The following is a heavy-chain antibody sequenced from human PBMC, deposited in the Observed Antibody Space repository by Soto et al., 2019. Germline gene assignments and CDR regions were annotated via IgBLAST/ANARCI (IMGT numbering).Heavy chain of an antibody. D-gene: IGHD2-15*01. CDR3: AHLSVGLVASPPEWPADFVI. CDR2: ISYDGSNK. Sequence: PGGSLRLSCAASGFTFSSYGMHWVRQAPGKGLEWVAVISYDGSNKYYADSVKGRFTISRDKSKNTLYLQMNSLSDADTAVYYCAHLSVGLVASPPEWPADFVIGGQGTLETVSS. J-gene: IGHJ4*03. V-gene: IGHV3-30*03. CDR1: GFTFSSYG.